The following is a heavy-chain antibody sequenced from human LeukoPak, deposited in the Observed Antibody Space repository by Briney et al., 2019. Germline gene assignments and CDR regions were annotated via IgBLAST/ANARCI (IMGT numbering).Heavy chain of an antibody. J-gene: IGHJ4*02. CDR3: ARSSHCSGGSCYFVDY. CDR1: GYTFTSYD. Sequence: ASVKVSCKASGYTFTSYDINWVRQATGQGLEWMGWMNPNSGNTGYAQKFQGSVTITRNTSISTAYMELSSLRSEDTAVYYCARSSHCSGGSCYFVDYWGQGTLVTVSS. CDR2: MNPNSGNT. V-gene: IGHV1-8*03. D-gene: IGHD2-15*01.